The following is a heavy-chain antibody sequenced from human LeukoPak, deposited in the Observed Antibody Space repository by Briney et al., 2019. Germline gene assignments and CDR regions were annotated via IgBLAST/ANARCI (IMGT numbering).Heavy chain of an antibody. V-gene: IGHV3-23*01. J-gene: IGHJ3*01. CDR2: LSDSGEIT. CDR3: AKGRFYYDSGSPLSL. D-gene: IGHD3-10*01. CDR1: GFNFSIYA. Sequence: PGGSLRHSCVASGFNFSIYAMSWVRQAPGKGLQWVSLLSDSGEITYYTDSVKGRFTISRDNSNNTLHLHMTSLRAEDTAVYYCAKGRFYYDSGSPLSLWGQGTMVTVSS.